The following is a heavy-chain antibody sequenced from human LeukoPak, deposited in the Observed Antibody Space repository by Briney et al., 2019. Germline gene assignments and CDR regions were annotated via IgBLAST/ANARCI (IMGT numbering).Heavy chain of an antibody. CDR2: IYSSGST. J-gene: IGHJ4*02. CDR3: ARENWRSKSIDFDS. V-gene: IGHV4-4*07. D-gene: IGHD6-6*01. Sequence: SGTLSLTCTVSGGSISSYYWSWIRQPAGKGLEWIGRIYSSGSTNFNPSLKSRVTMSVDTSKNQFSLRLSSVTAADTAAYFCARENWRSKSIDFDSWGQGTLVTVSS. CDR1: GGSISSYY.